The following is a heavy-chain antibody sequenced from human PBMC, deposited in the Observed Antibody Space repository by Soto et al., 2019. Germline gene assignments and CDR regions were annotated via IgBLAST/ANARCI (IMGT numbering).Heavy chain of an antibody. CDR3: ARVAYYDSSGYYYYFDY. CDR2: IYRSGTT. Sequence: KPSETLSLTCAVSGYSISSGYYWGWIRQPPGKGLEWIGSIYRSGTTYYNPSLRSRVTISVDMSKNQFSLRLSSVTAADTAVYYCARVAYYDSSGYYYYFDYWGQGTLVTVSS. D-gene: IGHD3-22*01. CDR1: GYSISSGYY. J-gene: IGHJ4*02. V-gene: IGHV4-38-2*01.